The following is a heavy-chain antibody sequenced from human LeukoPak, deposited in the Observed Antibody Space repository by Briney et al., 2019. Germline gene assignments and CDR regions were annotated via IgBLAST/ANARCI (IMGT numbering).Heavy chain of an antibody. CDR2: ISYDGSNK. CDR1: GFTFSNYA. V-gene: IGHV3-30*01. J-gene: IGHJ4*02. Sequence: GGSLRLSCAASGFTFSNYAMHWVRQAPGKGLEWVAVISYDGSNKYYADSVKGRFTISRDNSKNTLYLQMNSLRAEDTAVYYCARATIVGAFDFDYWGQGTLVTVSS. CDR3: ARATIVGAFDFDY. D-gene: IGHD1-26*01.